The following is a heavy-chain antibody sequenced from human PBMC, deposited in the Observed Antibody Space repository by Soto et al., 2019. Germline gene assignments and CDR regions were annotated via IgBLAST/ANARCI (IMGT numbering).Heavy chain of an antibody. CDR3: ARKSCKSSGGTTVAFDI. D-gene: IGHD2-15*01. V-gene: IGHV1-2*02. CDR1: GYTFTDYF. J-gene: IGHJ3*02. CDR2: INPYSGAT. Sequence: ASVKVSCKASGYTFTDYFIHWVRQAPGQGLEWMGWINPYSGATNYAQNFQGRVTMTRDTSISTAYMELSRLSSDDTAVYYCARKSCKSSGGTTVAFDISGKWRMV.